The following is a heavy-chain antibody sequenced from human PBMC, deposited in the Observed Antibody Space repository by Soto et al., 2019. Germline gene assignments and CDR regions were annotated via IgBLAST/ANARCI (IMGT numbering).Heavy chain of an antibody. CDR2: IYSGGST. D-gene: IGHD4-17*01. CDR1: GFTVSSNY. Sequence: GGSMRLSWAASGFTVSSNYMSWVSPAQGKGLGWVSVIYSGGSTYYADSVKGRFTISRHNSKNTLYLQMNSLRAEDTAVYYCARQPRRDGDYGDYWGQGTQVSVSS. V-gene: IGHV3-53*04. CDR3: ARQPRRDGDYGDY. J-gene: IGHJ4*02.